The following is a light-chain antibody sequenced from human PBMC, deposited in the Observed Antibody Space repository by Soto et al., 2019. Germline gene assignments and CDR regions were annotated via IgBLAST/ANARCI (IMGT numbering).Light chain of an antibody. CDR3: QQYDTYWT. Sequence: DIQMTQSPSTLSAPFVHRLTVTCRASQSINGWLAWYQQKPGKAPKLLIYDVSSLESGVPSRFSGSGSGTEFTLTISSLQPDDFATYYCQQYDTYWTFGQGTKVDIK. CDR2: DVS. J-gene: IGKJ1*01. V-gene: IGKV1-5*01. CDR1: QSINGW.